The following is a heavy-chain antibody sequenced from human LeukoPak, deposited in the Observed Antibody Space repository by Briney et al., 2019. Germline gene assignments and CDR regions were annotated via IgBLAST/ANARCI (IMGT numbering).Heavy chain of an antibody. J-gene: IGHJ4*02. D-gene: IGHD3-16*02. CDR3: ARVGGVMITFGVVIVPKYFDY. CDR1: GYSFTNYW. V-gene: IGHV5-51*01. CDR2: ISPGDSDT. Sequence: GESLKISCEGSGYSFTNYWIGWVRQMPAKGLQWMGIISPGDSDTRYSPSFQGQVTISADKSISTAYLQWSSLKASDTAMYYCARVGGVMITFGVVIVPKYFDYWGQGTLVTVSS.